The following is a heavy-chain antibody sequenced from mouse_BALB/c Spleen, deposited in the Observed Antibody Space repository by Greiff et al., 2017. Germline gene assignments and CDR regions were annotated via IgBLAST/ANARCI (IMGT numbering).Heavy chain of an antibody. Sequence: EVQVVESGGGLVQPGGSLRLSCATSGFTFTDYYMSWVRQPPGKALEWLGFIRNKANGYTTEYSASVKGRFTISRDNSQSILYLQMNTLRAEDSATYYCARDKGGDFDYWGQGTTLTVSS. CDR1: GFTFTDYY. J-gene: IGHJ2*01. CDR2: IRNKANGYTT. V-gene: IGHV7-3*02. CDR3: ARDKGGDFDY.